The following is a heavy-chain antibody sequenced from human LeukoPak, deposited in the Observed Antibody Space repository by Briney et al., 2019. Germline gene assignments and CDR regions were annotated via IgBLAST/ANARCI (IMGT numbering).Heavy chain of an antibody. J-gene: IGHJ6*03. CDR2: IYTSGSS. Sequence: PSETLSLTCTVSGGSISSSYWSWIRQPAGKGLEWIGRIYTSGSSNYNPSLKSRITMSVDTSKSEFSLKLISVTATDTAVYYSASGGSYFYDYYMDVWGKGATVTVSS. D-gene: IGHD1-26*01. CDR1: GGSISSSY. CDR3: ASGGSYFYDYYMDV. V-gene: IGHV4-4*07.